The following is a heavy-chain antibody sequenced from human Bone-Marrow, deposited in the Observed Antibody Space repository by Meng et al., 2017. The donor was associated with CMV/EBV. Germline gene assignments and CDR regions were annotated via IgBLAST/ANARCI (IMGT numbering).Heavy chain of an antibody. Sequence: ASVKVSCKASGYTLTNYSMHLVRQAPGQGLEWMGINNPSGGSTTYAQMFQGRVTMTRDTSTSTVYRELSSLRSEDTAVYYCARKLAAAGPFDYWGQGTLVTVSS. V-gene: IGHV1-46*01. D-gene: IGHD6-13*01. CDR3: ARKLAAAGPFDY. CDR2: NNPSGGST. CDR1: GYTLTNYS. J-gene: IGHJ4*02.